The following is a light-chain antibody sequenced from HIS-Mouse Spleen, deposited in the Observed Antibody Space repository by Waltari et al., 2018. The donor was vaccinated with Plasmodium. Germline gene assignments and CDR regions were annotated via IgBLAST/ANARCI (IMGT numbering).Light chain of an antibody. Sequence: QSALTQPASVSGSPGQSITISCTGTSRDVGSYNLVSWYQQHPGKAPKLMIYEGSKRPAGVSNRFSGSKSGNTASLTIAGRQAEDEADYYCCSYAGSRVFGGGTKLTVL. CDR1: SRDVGSYNL. V-gene: IGLV2-23*01. CDR3: CSYAGSRV. CDR2: EGS. J-gene: IGLJ2*01.